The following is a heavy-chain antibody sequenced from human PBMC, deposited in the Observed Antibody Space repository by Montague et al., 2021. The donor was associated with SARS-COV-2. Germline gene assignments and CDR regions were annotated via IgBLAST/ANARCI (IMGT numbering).Heavy chain of an antibody. J-gene: IGHJ3*02. V-gene: IGHV4-59*01. CDR2: IYYGGST. Sequence: SETLSLTCTVSGGSISSYYWSWIRQPPGKGLEWIGYIYYGGSTNYNPSLKNRVTISVDTSKNQFSLKLSSVTAADTAVYYCAREAWCGELHDAFDIWGQGTMVTVSS. CDR3: AREAWCGELHDAFDI. D-gene: IGHD3-10*01. CDR1: GGSISSYY.